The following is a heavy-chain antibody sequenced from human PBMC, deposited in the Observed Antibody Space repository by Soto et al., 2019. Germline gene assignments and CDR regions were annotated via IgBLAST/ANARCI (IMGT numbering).Heavy chain of an antibody. CDR1: GFTFSSYW. Sequence: EVQLVESGGGLVQPGGSLRLSCAASGFTFSSYWMSWVRQAPGKGLELVANIKEDGSETHYVDSLKDRFTISRDNAKNSLYVQLNSLRAEDTAVYYCARDLRPARDNSAWYDAFDVWGQGTMVTVSS. J-gene: IGHJ3*01. V-gene: IGHV3-7*05. CDR2: IKEDGSET. D-gene: IGHD6-19*01. CDR3: ARDLRPARDNSAWYDAFDV.